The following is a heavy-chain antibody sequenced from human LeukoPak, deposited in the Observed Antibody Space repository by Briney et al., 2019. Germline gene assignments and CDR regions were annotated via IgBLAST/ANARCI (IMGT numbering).Heavy chain of an antibody. D-gene: IGHD5-18*01. J-gene: IGHJ4*02. CDR2: INTNTGNP. CDR1: GYTFTDDY. CDR3: GRDPRLGIRGYTYGYIDH. Sequence: ASLKVSCKASGYTFTDDYIHWVRQAPGQGLEWMGWINTNTGNPTYAQGFFTGRYVFSLDTSASTAYLQINGLKADDTAVYYCGRDPRLGIRGYTYGYIDHWGQGTLLTVAS. V-gene: IGHV7-4-1*02.